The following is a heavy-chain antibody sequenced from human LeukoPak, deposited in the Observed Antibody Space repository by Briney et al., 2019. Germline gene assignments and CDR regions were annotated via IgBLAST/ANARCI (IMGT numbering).Heavy chain of an antibody. CDR3: ARGKDWYHFDY. V-gene: IGHV4-30-4*02. D-gene: IGHD2-21*01. Sequence: SETLSLTCTVSGGSISSGDYYWSWIRQPPGKGLEWIGYIYYSGSTYYNPSLKSRVTISVDTSKNQFSLKLSSVTAADTAVYYCARGKDWYHFDYWGQGTLVTVSS. CDR1: GGSISSGDYY. J-gene: IGHJ4*02. CDR2: IYYSGST.